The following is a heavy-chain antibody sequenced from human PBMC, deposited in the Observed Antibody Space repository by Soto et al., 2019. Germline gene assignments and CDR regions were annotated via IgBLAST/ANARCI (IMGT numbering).Heavy chain of an antibody. CDR1: DFTITNAW. CDR2: IKTKSEGEAT. D-gene: IGHD2-15*01. J-gene: IGHJ6*02. CDR3: TTGSVEGV. Sequence: EVHLVESGGGLVKPGGSLRLSCAASDFTITNAWMNWVRQAPGKGLEWVGGIKTKSEGEATDYAAPLKGRFSISRDDSKNTLFMQMNRLKTEDTAMYYCTTGSVEGVWGQGATVTVSS. V-gene: IGHV3-15*07.